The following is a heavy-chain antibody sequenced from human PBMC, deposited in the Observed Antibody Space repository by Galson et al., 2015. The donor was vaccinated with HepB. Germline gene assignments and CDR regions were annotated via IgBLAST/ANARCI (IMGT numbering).Heavy chain of an antibody. J-gene: IGHJ4*02. Sequence: SLRLSCAASGFTFSNHRMSWVRQAPGRGLEWVANIKQDGSERYYVDSVKGRFTISRDNAKNLLYLQMNILRAEDTAVYYCARDRFLGYSNDYWGQGTLVTVSS. CDR1: GFTFSNHR. CDR2: IKQDGSER. D-gene: IGHD4-11*01. CDR3: ARDRFLGYSNDY. V-gene: IGHV3-7*01.